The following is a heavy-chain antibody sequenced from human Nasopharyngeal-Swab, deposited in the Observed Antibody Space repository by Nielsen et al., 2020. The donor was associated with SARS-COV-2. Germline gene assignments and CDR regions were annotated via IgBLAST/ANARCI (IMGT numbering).Heavy chain of an antibody. V-gene: IGHV4-34*01. CDR1: GGSFSGYY. Sequence: SQTFSLTCAVYGGSFSGYYWSWIRQPPGKGLEWIGEINHSGSTNYNPSLKSRVTISVDTSKNQFSLKLSSVTVADTAVYYCARGSYYYDSSGYLKAWGYFDYWGQGTLVTVSS. J-gene: IGHJ4*02. CDR2: INHSGST. D-gene: IGHD3-22*01. CDR3: ARGSYYYDSSGYLKAWGYFDY.